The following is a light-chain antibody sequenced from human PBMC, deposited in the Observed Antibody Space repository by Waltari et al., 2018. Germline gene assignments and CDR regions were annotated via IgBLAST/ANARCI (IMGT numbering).Light chain of an antibody. V-gene: IGLV1-44*01. CDR2: SNN. CDR3: AAWDDSLNWV. J-gene: IGLJ3*02. Sequence: QSVLTHPPSASGTPGQRVTIPGSGSSSTIGRSTVHWYHPLPGTAPKLLIHSNNQRPSGVPDRFSGSKSGTSASLAISGLQSEDEADYYCAAWDDSLNWVFGGGTKLTVL. CDR1: SSTIGRST.